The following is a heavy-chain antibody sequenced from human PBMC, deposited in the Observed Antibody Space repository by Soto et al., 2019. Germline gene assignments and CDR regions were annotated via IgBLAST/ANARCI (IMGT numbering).Heavy chain of an antibody. D-gene: IGHD3-22*01. J-gene: IGHJ4*02. CDR2: ISYDGSNK. Sequence: QVQLVESGGGVVQPGRSLRLSCAASGFTFSSYGMHWVRQAPGKGLEWVAVISYDGSNKYYADSVKGRFTISRDNSKNPLYLQMNSLRAEDTAVYYCAKSGASSGWVDYWGQGTLVTVSS. CDR3: AKSGASSGWVDY. CDR1: GFTFSSYG. V-gene: IGHV3-30*18.